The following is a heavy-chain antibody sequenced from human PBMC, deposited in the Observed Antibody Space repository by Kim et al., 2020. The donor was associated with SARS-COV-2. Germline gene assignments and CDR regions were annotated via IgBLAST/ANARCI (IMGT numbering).Heavy chain of an antibody. J-gene: IGHJ3*02. Sequence: KGRFTISRDNTKNTLYLQMNSLRAEDTAVYYWAINADSSGYYYPRAFDIWGQGTMVTVSS. CDR3: AINADSSGYYYPRAFDI. V-gene: IGHV3-23*01. D-gene: IGHD3-22*01.